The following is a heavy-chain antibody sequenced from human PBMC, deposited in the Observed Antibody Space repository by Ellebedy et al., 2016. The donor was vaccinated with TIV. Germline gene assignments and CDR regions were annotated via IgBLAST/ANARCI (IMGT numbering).Heavy chain of an antibody. CDR2: IDPSDSYT. CDR1: GYSFTSYW. V-gene: IGHV5-10-1*01. Sequence: GESLKISXKGSGYSFTSYWISWVRQMPGKGLEWMGRIDPSDSYTNYSPSFQGHVTISADKSISTAYLQRSSLKASDTAMYYCASTGTGYDILTGSGYGMDVWGQGTTVTVSS. J-gene: IGHJ6*02. CDR3: ASTGTGYDILTGSGYGMDV. D-gene: IGHD3-9*01.